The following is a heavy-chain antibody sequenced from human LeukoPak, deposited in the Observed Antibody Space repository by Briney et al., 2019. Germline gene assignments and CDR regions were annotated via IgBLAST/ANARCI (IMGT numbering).Heavy chain of an antibody. CDR1: GFTFSSYS. Sequence: GGSLRLSCAASGFTFSSYSMNWVRQAPGKGLEWVSSISSSSSYIYYADSVKGRFTISRDNAKNSLYLQMNSLRAEDTAVYYCARDQYVAAAGTEFDYWGQGTLVTVSS. CDR3: ARDQYVAAAGTEFDY. J-gene: IGHJ4*02. V-gene: IGHV3-21*01. CDR2: ISSSSSYI. D-gene: IGHD6-13*01.